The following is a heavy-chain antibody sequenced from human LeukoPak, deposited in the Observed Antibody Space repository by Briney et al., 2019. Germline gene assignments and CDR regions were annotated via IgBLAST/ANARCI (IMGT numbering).Heavy chain of an antibody. CDR1: GVTFPKYW. V-gene: IGHV3-7*01. Sequence: GGSLRLSCAASGVTFPKYWMTWVRQAPGKGLEWVASIKVDGSDKYYVESVKGRFTIYRDNAKNSLYLQMNSLRDEDTAVYYCARCGYCSSTSCFYGMDVWGQGTTVTVSS. CDR3: ARCGYCSSTSCFYGMDV. D-gene: IGHD2-2*01. CDR2: IKVDGSDK. J-gene: IGHJ6*02.